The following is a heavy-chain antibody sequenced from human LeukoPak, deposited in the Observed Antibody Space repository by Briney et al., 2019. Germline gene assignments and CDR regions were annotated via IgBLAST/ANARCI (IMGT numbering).Heavy chain of an antibody. J-gene: IGHJ5*02. CDR1: GRTFSTDA. Sequence: SVKVSCKASGRTFSTDATSWVRLAPGQGLEWMGGVIPIFRTAKYAQKFQGRVTITADESTSTTYMELSSLRSEDTAVYYCARDANRNCSSATCYWFDPWGQGTLVTVSS. CDR2: VIPIFRTA. D-gene: IGHD2-2*01. CDR3: ARDANRNCSSATCYWFDP. V-gene: IGHV1-69*13.